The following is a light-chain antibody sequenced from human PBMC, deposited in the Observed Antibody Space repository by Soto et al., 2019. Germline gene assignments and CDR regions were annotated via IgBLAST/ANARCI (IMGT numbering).Light chain of an antibody. CDR2: EVS. CDR1: SSDVGRYNY. CDR3: SSYTSSNTLEV. Sequence: QSALTQPPSASGSLGQSVTIPCTGTSSDVGRYNYVSWYQHHPHRAPKLLIYEVSYRPSGVSNRFSGSKSGNMASLTISGLQAEDEADYYCSSYTSSNTLEVFGSGTKLTVL. J-gene: IGLJ1*01. V-gene: IGLV2-14*01.